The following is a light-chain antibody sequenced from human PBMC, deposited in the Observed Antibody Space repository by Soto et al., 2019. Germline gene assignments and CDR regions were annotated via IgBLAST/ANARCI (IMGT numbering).Light chain of an antibody. CDR1: SSDVGNYDS. CDR2: EVS. J-gene: IGLJ3*02. CDR3: SSYAGSNNLV. V-gene: IGLV2-8*01. Sequence: QSALTQPPSASGSPGQSVTISCTGTSSDVGNYDSVSWYQQHPGKAPQLMIYEVSKRPSGVPDRFSGSKSGNTASLTVSGLQADDEADYYCSSYAGSNNLVFGGGTKLTVL.